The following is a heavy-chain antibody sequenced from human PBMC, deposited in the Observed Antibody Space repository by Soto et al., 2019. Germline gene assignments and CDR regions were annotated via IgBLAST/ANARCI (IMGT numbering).Heavy chain of an antibody. CDR1: GGSISSGDYY. Sequence: SETLSLTCTVSGGSISSGDYYWSWIRQPPGKGLEWIGYIYYSGSTYYNPSLKSRVTISVDTSKNQFSLKLSSVTAADTAVYYCSIGDFLAALHGMDFWGQGTTVTVSS. CDR3: SIGDFLAALHGMDF. CDR2: IYYSGST. J-gene: IGHJ6*02. D-gene: IGHD6-6*01. V-gene: IGHV4-30-4*01.